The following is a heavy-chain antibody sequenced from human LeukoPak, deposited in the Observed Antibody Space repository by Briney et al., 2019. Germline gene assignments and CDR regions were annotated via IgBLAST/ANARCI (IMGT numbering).Heavy chain of an antibody. V-gene: IGHV4-34*01. CDR2: INHSGST. Sequence: SETLSLTCAVYGGSFSGYYWSWIRQPPGKGLEWFGEINHSGSTNYNPSLKSRVTISVDTSKNQFSLKLSSVTAADTAVYYCARRNDFWSGYPFDYWGQGTLVTVSS. CDR3: ARRNDFWSGYPFDY. D-gene: IGHD3-3*01. J-gene: IGHJ4*02. CDR1: GGSFSGYY.